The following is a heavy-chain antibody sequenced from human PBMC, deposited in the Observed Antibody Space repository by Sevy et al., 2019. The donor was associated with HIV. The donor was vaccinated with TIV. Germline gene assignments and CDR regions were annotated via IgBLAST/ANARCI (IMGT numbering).Heavy chain of an antibody. V-gene: IGHV4-30-4*01. J-gene: IGHJ4*02. CDR3: ARDTVAGTKTFDY. CDR1: GGSISSGDYY. D-gene: IGHD6-19*01. Sequence: SETLSLTCTVSGGSISSGDYYWSWIRQPPGKGLEWIGYMYYSGSTYYNPSLKSRVTISVDTSKNQFSLKLSSVTAADTAVYYCARDTVAGTKTFDYWGQRTLVTVSS. CDR2: MYYSGST.